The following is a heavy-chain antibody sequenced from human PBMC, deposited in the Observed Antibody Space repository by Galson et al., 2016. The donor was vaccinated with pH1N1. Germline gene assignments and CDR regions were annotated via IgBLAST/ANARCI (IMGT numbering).Heavy chain of an antibody. CDR2: INRDGSVR. Sequence: SLRLSCAASGFTFSAYWMTWVRQAPGKGLEWVANINRDGSVRKYVDSVKGRFTFSRDNVENSLSLHMNSLRAEDTAVYFCARGGDGDYNLYFDLWGRGALVTVSS. CDR3: ARGGDGDYNLYFDL. CDR1: GFTFSAYW. D-gene: IGHD4-17*01. V-gene: IGHV3-7*01. J-gene: IGHJ2*01.